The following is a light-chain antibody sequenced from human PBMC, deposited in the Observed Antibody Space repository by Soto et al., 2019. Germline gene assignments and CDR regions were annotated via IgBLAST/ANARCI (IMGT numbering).Light chain of an antibody. CDR3: QQYNNWPLT. Sequence: EIVLTQSPATLSLSPGERAALSCRASQSISNYVAWYQQKPGQAPRLLIYGASTRATDIPARFSGSGSGTEFTLTISSLQSEDFAVYYCQQYNNWPLTFGGGTKVDI. J-gene: IGKJ4*01. CDR2: GAS. CDR1: QSISNY. V-gene: IGKV3-15*01.